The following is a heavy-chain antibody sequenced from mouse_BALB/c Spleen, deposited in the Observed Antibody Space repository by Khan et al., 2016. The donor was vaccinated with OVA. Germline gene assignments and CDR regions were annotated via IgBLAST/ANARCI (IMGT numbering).Heavy chain of an antibody. J-gene: IGHJ3*01. V-gene: IGHV3-8*02. CDR3: ARSTYRYAFVY. CDR1: GDSITSGY. CDR2: IIYTGYT. Sequence: EVQLQESGPSLVKPSQTLSLTCSVTGDSITSGYWNWIRKFPGNKLEYMGYIIYTGYTYYNPSLQSRISITRHTSKNQYYLQLNSVTDEDTATSYCARSTYRYAFVYWGQGTLVTVSA. D-gene: IGHD2-12*01.